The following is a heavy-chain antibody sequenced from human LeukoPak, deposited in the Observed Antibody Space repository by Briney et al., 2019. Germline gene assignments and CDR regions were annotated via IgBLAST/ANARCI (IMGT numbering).Heavy chain of an antibody. CDR1: GFTFSAYW. Sequence: PGGSLRLSCAASGFTFSAYWLSWVRQAPGKGLEWVANIKPDGNKQHYEDSVKGRFTISRDKAKKSLYLQMNSLRAEDTAVYYCARGAYCGSDCHYYFDYWGQGTLLTVSS. CDR2: IKPDGNKQ. CDR3: ARGAYCGSDCHYYFDY. D-gene: IGHD2-21*02. V-gene: IGHV3-7*05. J-gene: IGHJ4*02.